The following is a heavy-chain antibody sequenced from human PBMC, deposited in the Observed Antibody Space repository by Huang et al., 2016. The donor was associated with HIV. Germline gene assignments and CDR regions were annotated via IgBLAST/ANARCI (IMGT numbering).Heavy chain of an antibody. CDR3: AKDVGSGYDLGYYYGMDV. D-gene: IGHD5-12*01. J-gene: IGHJ6*02. V-gene: IGHV3-9*01. Sequence: EVQLVESGGGLVQTGRSLRLSCAASGFIFDDYAMHWVRRAPGKGLEWVSGISWNSGSRGYADSVKGRFTISRDNAKNSLYLQMNSLRAEDTALYYCAKDVGSGYDLGYYYGMDVWGQGTTVTVSS. CDR2: ISWNSGSR. CDR1: GFIFDDYA.